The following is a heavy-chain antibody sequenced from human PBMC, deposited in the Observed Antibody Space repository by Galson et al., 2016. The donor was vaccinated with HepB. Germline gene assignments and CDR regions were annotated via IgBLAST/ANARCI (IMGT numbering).Heavy chain of an antibody. V-gene: IGHV5-51*01. CDR2: IYPGDSDT. D-gene: IGHD3-9*01. J-gene: IGHJ4*02. CDR1: GYSFTNYW. CDR3: AKFGRWDLYNILTGEFDY. Sequence: QSGAEVKKPGESLKISCKGSGYSFTNYWIGWVRQMPGKGLEWMGIIYPGDSDTRYSPSFQGQVTISAVKSISTAYLQWSSLKASDTAVYYCAKFGRWDLYNILTGEFDYWGQGTLVTVSS.